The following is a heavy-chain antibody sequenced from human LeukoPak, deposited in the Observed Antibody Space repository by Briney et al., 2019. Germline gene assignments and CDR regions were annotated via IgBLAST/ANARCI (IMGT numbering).Heavy chain of an antibody. CDR2: ISGSGGTT. D-gene: IGHD1-20*01. CDR1: GFTFNYYA. J-gene: IGHJ4*02. Sequence: PGGYLRLSCAASGFTFNYYAMGWVRQAPGQGLKWVSSISGSGGTTYCADSVKGRLSISRDNSKNTLYLQMNSPRAEDTAVYYCAKAVGITGTAFGVDYGGQGTLVPVSS. CDR3: AKAVGITGTAFGVDY. V-gene: IGHV3-23*01.